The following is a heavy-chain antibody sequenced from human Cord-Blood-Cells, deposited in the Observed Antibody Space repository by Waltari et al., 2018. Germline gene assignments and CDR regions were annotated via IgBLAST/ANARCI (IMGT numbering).Heavy chain of an antibody. J-gene: IGHJ3*02. CDR2: IYYSGAT. D-gene: IGHD5-12*01. CDR3: ARSPSAGYDDAFDI. CDR1: GGPISSSSDY. Sequence: QLQLQEPGPGLVKPSETLSLTCTVSGGPISSSSDYRGWIRQPPGKGLEWNGSIYYSGATYYNPSLKSRVTISVDTSKNQFSLKLSSVTAADTAVYYCARSPSAGYDDAFDIWGQGTMVTVSS. V-gene: IGHV4-39*01.